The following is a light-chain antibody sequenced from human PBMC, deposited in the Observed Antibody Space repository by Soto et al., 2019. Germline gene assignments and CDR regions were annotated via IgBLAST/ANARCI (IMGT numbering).Light chain of an antibody. V-gene: IGKV3-15*01. CDR1: QSRSSS. CDR3: QQYKT. CDR2: GTS. J-gene: IGKJ1*01. Sequence: EIVRTQSPATLSVSPGEGASLSCRASQSRSSSLAWYQQTPGKAPRLLIYGTSTRATGIPARFSGSGSGTDFTLTISRLEPEDFAVYYCQQYKTFGQGTKVDIK.